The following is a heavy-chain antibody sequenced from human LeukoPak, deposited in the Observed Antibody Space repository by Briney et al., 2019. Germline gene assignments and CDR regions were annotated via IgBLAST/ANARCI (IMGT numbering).Heavy chain of an antibody. CDR2: IKSKTDGGTT. CDR1: GFTFSSYG. Sequence: GGSLRLSCAASGFTFSSYGMHWVRQAPGKGLEWVGRIKSKTDGGTTDYAAPVKGRFTISRDDSKNTLYLQINRLKTKQTSMYYCATGDSGSGSYYHPPPDYWGQGTLVTVSS. CDR3: ATGDSGSGSYYHPPPDY. J-gene: IGHJ4*02. V-gene: IGHV3-15*01. D-gene: IGHD3-10*01.